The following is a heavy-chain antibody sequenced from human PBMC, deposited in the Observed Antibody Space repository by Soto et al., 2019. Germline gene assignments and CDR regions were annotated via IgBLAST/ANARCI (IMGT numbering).Heavy chain of an antibody. CDR2: ISYSGST. Sequence: SETLSLTCTVAGASVSSGGFSWSWIRQPPGKGLEWIGSISYSGSTTYYPSLRSRVTISVDTSKNQFSLRLNSVTAADTAIYFCARVTFLIVGSVFSTPFDFWGQGTLVTVPS. CDR3: ARVTFLIVGSVFSTPFDF. J-gene: IGHJ4*02. D-gene: IGHD1-26*01. CDR1: GASVSSGGFS. V-gene: IGHV4-61*08.